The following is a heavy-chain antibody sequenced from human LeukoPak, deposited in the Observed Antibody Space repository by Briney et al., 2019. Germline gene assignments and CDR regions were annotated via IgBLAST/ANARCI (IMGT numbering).Heavy chain of an antibody. V-gene: IGHV4-39*07. CDR2: IYYSGST. D-gene: IGHD1-26*01. Sequence: SETLSLTCTVSGGSISSSSYYWGWIRQPPGKGLEWIGSIYYSGSTYYNPSLKSRVTISVDTSKNQFSLKLSSVTAADTAVYYCARDRQLIVGANDAFDIWGQGTMVTVSS. J-gene: IGHJ3*02. CDR1: GGSISSSSYY. CDR3: ARDRQLIVGANDAFDI.